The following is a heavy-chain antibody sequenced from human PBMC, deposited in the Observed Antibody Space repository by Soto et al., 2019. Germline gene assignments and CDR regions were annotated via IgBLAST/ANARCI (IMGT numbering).Heavy chain of an antibody. D-gene: IGHD2-15*01. CDR2: INPNSGGT. CDR3: AREGRYCSGGSCYGRMNYYYYGMDV. V-gene: IGHV1-2*04. CDR1: GYTFTGYY. Sequence: ASVKVSCKASGYTFTGYYMHWVRQAPGQGLEWMGWINPNSGGTNYAQKFQGWVTMTRDTSISTAYMELSRLRSDDTAVYYCAREGRYCSGGSCYGRMNYYYYGMDVWGQGTTVTVSS. J-gene: IGHJ6*02.